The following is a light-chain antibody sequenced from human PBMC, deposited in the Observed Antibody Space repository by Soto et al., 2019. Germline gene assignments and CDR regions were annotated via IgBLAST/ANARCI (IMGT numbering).Light chain of an antibody. CDR2: AAS. J-gene: IGKJ1*01. CDR3: KKYSSAPWT. CDR1: QGISNY. V-gene: IGKV1-27*01. Sequence: DTQMTQSPPSLYASVGDRVTITCRASQGISNYLAWYQQRPGKVPKLLIYAASTLQSGVPSRFSGSGSGTDFTLTISSLQPEDVATYYCKKYSSAPWTFGQGTKVEIK.